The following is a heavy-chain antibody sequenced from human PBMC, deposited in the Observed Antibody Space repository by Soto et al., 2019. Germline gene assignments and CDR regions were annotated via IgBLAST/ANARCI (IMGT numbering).Heavy chain of an antibody. CDR2: ISYDGSNK. D-gene: IGHD3-3*01. CDR1: GFTFSSYG. Sequence: GGSPRLSCAASGFTFSSYGMHWVRQAPGKGLEWVAVISYDGSNKYYADSVKGRFTISRDNSKNTLYLQMNSLRAEDTAVYYCAKDTTYITIFGVAPSYFDYWGQGTLVTVSS. CDR3: AKDTTYITIFGVAPSYFDY. V-gene: IGHV3-30*18. J-gene: IGHJ4*02.